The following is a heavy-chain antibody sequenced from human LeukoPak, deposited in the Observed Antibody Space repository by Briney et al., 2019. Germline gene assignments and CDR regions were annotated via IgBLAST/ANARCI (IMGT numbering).Heavy chain of an antibody. CDR2: ITANSAGR. CDR3: ARDDGWIQFNF. D-gene: IGHD5-18*01. Sequence: GGSLRLSCAASGFTFSHHGMNWVRQAPGKGLEWVAGITANSAGRYYADSVQGRFTISRDNSKSTVYLQVNSLRAEDTALYYCARDDGWIQFNFWGQGTLVTVSS. J-gene: IGHJ4*02. CDR1: GFTFSHHG. V-gene: IGHV3-23*01.